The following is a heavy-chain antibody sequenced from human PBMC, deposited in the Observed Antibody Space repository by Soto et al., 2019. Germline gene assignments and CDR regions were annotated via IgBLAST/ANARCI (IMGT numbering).Heavy chain of an antibody. CDR1: GFTFSSYA. J-gene: IGHJ4*02. D-gene: IGHD3-3*01. V-gene: IGHV3-23*01. CDR2: ISGSGGST. CDR3: AKAQRRYDFWSGYYTGMDY. Sequence: GGSLRLSCAASGFTFSSYAMSWVRQAPGKGLEWVSAISGSGGSTYYADSVKGRFTISRDNSKNTLYLQMNSLGAEDTAVYYCAKAQRRYDFWSGYYTGMDYWGQGTLVTVS.